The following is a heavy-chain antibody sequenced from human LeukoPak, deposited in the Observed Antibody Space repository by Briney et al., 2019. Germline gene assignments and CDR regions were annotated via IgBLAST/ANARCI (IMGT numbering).Heavy chain of an antibody. CDR1: GGSISSYY. J-gene: IGHJ4*02. D-gene: IGHD3-3*01. CDR2: IYYSGST. V-gene: IGHV4-59*01. CDR3: ARVISHYDFWSGYHYFDY. Sequence: PSETLSLTCTVSGGSISSYYWSWIRQPPGKGLEWIGYIYYSGSTNYNPSLKSRVTISVDTSKNQFSLKLSSVTAADTAVYYCARVISHYDFWSGYHYFDYWGQGTLVTVSS.